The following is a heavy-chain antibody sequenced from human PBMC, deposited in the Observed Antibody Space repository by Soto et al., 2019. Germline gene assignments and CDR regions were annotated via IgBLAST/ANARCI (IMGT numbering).Heavy chain of an antibody. J-gene: IGHJ6*03. CDR1: GFTFSSYS. CDR2: ISSSSSYI. CDR3: ARGYYEFWSGYTYYYYLDV. D-gene: IGHD3-3*01. V-gene: IGHV3-21*01. Sequence: PGGSLRLSCAASGFTFSSYSMNWVRQAPGKGLEWVSSISSSSSYIYYADSVKGRFTISRDNAKNSLYLQMNSLRAEDTAVYYCARGYYEFWSGYTYYYYLDVWGKGTTVTVSS.